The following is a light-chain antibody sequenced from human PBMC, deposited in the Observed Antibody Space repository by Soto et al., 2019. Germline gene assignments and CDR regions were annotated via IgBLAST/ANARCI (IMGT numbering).Light chain of an antibody. V-gene: IGLV2-8*01. CDR2: EVS. Sequence: QSALTQPPSASGSPGRSVTISCSGTSSDVGDYNSDSWYQQHPGKAPKLMIYEVSKRPSGVPERFSGSKSGNAASLTVSGLQAEDEADYYCCSYAGSNIWVFGGGTKLTVL. CDR3: CSYAGSNIWV. CDR1: SSDVGDYNS. J-gene: IGLJ3*02.